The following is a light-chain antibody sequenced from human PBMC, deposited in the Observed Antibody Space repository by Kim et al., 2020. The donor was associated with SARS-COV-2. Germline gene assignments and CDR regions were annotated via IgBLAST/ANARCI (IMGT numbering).Light chain of an antibody. CDR2: EVS. Sequence: GSPGQSVTLSCTGTSSDVGGYNYVSWYQQHPGKAPKLMIYEVSKRPSGVPDRFSGSKSGNMASLTVSGLQAEDEADYYCSSYAGKVFGTGTKVTVL. CDR3: SSYAGKV. CDR1: SSDVGGYNY. J-gene: IGLJ1*01. V-gene: IGLV2-8*01.